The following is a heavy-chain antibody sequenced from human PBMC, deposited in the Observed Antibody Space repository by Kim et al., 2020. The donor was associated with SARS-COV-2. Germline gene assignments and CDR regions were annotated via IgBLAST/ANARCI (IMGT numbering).Heavy chain of an antibody. D-gene: IGHD3-22*01. CDR3: ARGSEGITMIVVVKPYYYYGMDV. CDR2: INHSGST. CDR1: GGSFSGYY. V-gene: IGHV4-34*01. Sequence: CAVYGGSFSGYYWSWIRQPPGKGLEWIGEINHSGSTNYNPSLKSRVTISVDTSKNQFSLKLSSVTAADTAVYYCARGSEGITMIVVVKPYYYYGMDVWGQGTKVTV. J-gene: IGHJ6*02.